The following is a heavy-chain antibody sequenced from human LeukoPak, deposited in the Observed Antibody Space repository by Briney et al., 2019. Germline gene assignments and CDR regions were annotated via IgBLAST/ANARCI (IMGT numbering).Heavy chain of an antibody. CDR2: ISGSGGST. D-gene: IGHD6-19*01. J-gene: IGHJ4*02. V-gene: IGHV3-23*01. CDR1: GFTFSSYA. CDR3: AKGLSVAGTWGYFDY. Sequence: PGGSLRLSCAASGFTFSSYAMSWVRQAPGKGLEWVSAISGSGGSTYYADSVKGRFTISRDNSKNTLYLQMNSLRAEDTAVHYCAKGLSVAGTWGYFDYWGQGTLVTVSS.